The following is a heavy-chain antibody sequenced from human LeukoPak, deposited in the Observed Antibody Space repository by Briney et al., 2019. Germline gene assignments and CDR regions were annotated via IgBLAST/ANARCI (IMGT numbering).Heavy chain of an antibody. CDR3: ARSGYGYDSSGYYSDLYYYYYYMDV. CDR2: INPNSGGT. CDR1: GYTFTGYY. J-gene: IGHJ6*03. D-gene: IGHD3-22*01. V-gene: IGHV1-2*02. Sequence: ASVTVSCKASGYTFTGYYMHWVRQAPGQGLEWMGWINPNSGGTNYAQKFQGRVTMTRDTSISTAYMELSRLRSDDTAVYYCARSGYGYDSSGYYSDLYYYYYYMDVWGKGTTVTVSS.